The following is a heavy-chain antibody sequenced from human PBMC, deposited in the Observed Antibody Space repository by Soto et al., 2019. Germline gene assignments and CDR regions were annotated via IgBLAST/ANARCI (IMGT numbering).Heavy chain of an antibody. CDR2: TYYRSRWYN. V-gene: IGHV6-1*01. J-gene: IGHJ6*02. D-gene: IGHD3-22*01. CDR1: GDSVSSISAA. Sequence: PSQTLSLTCAISGDSVSSISAAWNWIRLSPSRGLEWLARTYYRSRWYNDYAVSVRSRITVNPDTSKNQFSLQLTSVTPEDTAVYYCARAPQGGRYYDSSGYYYYYGMDVWGQGTTVTVSS. CDR3: ARAPQGGRYYDSSGYYYYYGMDV.